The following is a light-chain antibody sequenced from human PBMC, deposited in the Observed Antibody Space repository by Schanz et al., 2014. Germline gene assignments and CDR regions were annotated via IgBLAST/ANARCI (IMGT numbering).Light chain of an antibody. CDR3: QHYYRNPLT. V-gene: IGKV3-11*01. CDR2: DAS. Sequence: EVVLTQSPATLSLSPGERAILSCRASQSVGSQLAWYQQKPGQAPRLLIYDASSRATGIPDRFSGSGSGTDFTLTISSLQAEDVAVYYCQHYYRNPLTFGGGTKVEIK. CDR1: QSVGSQ. J-gene: IGKJ4*01.